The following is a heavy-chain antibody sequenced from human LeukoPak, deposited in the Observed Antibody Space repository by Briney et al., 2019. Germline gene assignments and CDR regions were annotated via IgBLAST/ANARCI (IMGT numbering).Heavy chain of an antibody. D-gene: IGHD5-12*01. J-gene: IGHJ4*02. Sequence: GGSLRLSCAAPGFTFSSYAMHWVRQAPWKGLEVVADISYDGSNKYYADSVKGRFTISRDNSRNTLYLQMNSLRAEYTAVYYCARVVAKITPYFDYWGQGTLVTVSS. CDR1: GFTFSSYA. CDR2: ISYDGSNK. CDR3: ARVVAKITPYFDY. V-gene: IGHV3-30*01.